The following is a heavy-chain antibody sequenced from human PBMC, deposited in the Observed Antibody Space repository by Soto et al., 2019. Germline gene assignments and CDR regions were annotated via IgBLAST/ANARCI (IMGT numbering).Heavy chain of an antibody. CDR3: ARAGYCGPGCYYYFDY. J-gene: IGHJ4*02. D-gene: IGHD2-21*02. CDR2: IKPDGSAT. CDR1: GFTFGSYS. V-gene: IGHV3-7*01. Sequence: GGSLRLSCAVSGFTFGSYSMNWVRLTTGTGLEWVAYIKPDGSATYYVDSVKGRFTISRDNAKNSLYLQMNSPRVEDTSVYYCARAGYCGPGCYYYFDYWGQGTLVTVSS.